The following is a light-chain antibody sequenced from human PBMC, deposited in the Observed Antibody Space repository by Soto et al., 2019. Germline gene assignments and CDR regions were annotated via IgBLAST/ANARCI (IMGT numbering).Light chain of an antibody. V-gene: IGLV1-47*02. CDR3: AVWDNSMTAWV. Sequence: QSVLTQPPSASGTPGQRITISCSGSSSNIGNDFVYWYQHLPGTAPKLLIYHDNQRPSGVPDRFSGSKSGTSASLVIGGLRSEDEADYYCAVWDNSMTAWVFGGGTKLTVL. J-gene: IGLJ3*02. CDR2: HDN. CDR1: SSNIGNDF.